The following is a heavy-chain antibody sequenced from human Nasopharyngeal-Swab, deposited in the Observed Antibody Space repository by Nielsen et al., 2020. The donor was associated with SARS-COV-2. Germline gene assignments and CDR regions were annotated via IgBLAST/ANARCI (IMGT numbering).Heavy chain of an antibody. J-gene: IGHJ6*02. V-gene: IGHV1-2*06. Sequence: SVKVSCKASGYTFTGYYMHWVRQAPGQGLEWMGRINPNSGGTNYAQKFQGRVTMTRDTSISTAYMELSRLRSDDTAVYYCARVVVGWFGELLDYYYYGMDVWGQGTTVTVSS. CDR2: INPNSGGT. CDR1: GYTFTGYY. CDR3: ARVVVGWFGELLDYYYYGMDV. D-gene: IGHD3-10*01.